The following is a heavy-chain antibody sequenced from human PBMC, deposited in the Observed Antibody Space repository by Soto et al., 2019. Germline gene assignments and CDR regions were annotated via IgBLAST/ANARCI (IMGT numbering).Heavy chain of an antibody. J-gene: IGHJ6*03. CDR2: IYPGDSDT. D-gene: IGHD2-2*01. CDR3: ARQSCSSTSCEDYYYYYMDV. CDR1: GYSFTKYW. Sequence: PGESLKISCKGSGYSFTKYWIGWVRQMPGKGLEWMGIIYPGDSDTRYSPSFQGQVTISADKSISTAYLQWSSLKASDTAMYYCARQSCSSTSCEDYYYYYMDVWGKGTTVTVSS. V-gene: IGHV5-51*01.